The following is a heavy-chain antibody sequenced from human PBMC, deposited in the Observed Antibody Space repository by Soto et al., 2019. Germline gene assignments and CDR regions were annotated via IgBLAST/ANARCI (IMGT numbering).Heavy chain of an antibody. CDR2: IYYSGST. D-gene: IGHD2-2*02. J-gene: IGHJ5*02. CDR3: AVVPAAIGYFRFFDP. V-gene: IGHV4-30-4*01. CDR1: GGSISSGDYY. Sequence: PSETLSLTCTVSGGSISSGDYYWSWIRQPPGKGLEWIGYIYYSGSTYSNPSLKSRVTISVDTSKNQFSLKLSSVTAADTAVYYCAVVPAAIGYFRFFDPWGQGTLVTVSS.